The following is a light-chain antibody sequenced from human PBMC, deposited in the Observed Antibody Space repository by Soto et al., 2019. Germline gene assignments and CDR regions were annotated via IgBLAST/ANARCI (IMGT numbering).Light chain of an antibody. J-gene: IGKJ2*01. CDR1: QSVSSFY. Sequence: EIVLTQSPDTLSLSPGERATLSCRASQSVSSFYLAWYQQKPGQAPRLLINGASSRATGIPDRFSGSGSGTDFTLTITRLEPEDFAVYYCHQYGSSPGTFGQGTKLEIK. V-gene: IGKV3-20*01. CDR2: GAS. CDR3: HQYGSSPGT.